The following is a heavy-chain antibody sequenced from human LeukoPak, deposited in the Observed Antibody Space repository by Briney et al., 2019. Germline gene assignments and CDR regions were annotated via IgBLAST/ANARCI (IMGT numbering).Heavy chain of an antibody. J-gene: IGHJ4*02. CDR2: ISAYNGNT. Sequence: GASVKVSCKASGYTFTSYDINWVRQATGQGLEWMGWISAYNGNTNYAQKFQGRVTMTRDTSISTAYMELSRLRSDDTAVYYCARLSGVAYRQDFDYWGQGTLVTVSS. V-gene: IGHV1-2*02. D-gene: IGHD3-3*01. CDR1: GYTFTSYD. CDR3: ARLSGVAYRQDFDY.